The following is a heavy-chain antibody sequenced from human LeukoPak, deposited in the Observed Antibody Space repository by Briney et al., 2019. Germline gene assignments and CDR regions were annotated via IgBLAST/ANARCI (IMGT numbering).Heavy chain of an antibody. CDR3: AKQGENYCTNGVCYTDYYYYMDV. D-gene: IGHD2-8*01. CDR2: IWYDGSNK. J-gene: IGHJ6*03. CDR1: GFTFSSYS. Sequence: GGSLRLSCAASGFTFSSYSMNWVRQAPGNGLEWVAVIWYDGSNKYYADSVKGRFTISRDNSKNTLYLQMNSLRAEDTAVYYCAKQGENYCTNGVCYTDYYYYMDVWGKGTTVTVSS. V-gene: IGHV3-33*06.